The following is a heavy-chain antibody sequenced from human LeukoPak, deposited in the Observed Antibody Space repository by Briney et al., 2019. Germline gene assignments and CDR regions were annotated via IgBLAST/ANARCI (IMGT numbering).Heavy chain of an antibody. CDR3: ARDRPGD. V-gene: IGHV4-39*07. D-gene: IGHD1-14*01. CDR2: IYYSGST. CDR1: GGSISSSSYY. Sequence: SETLSLTCTVSGGSISSSSYYWGWIRQPPGKGLEWIGSIYYSGSTYYNPSLRSRVTTSVDTSKNQFSLKLSSVTAADTAVYYCARDRPGDWGQGTLVTVSS. J-gene: IGHJ4*02.